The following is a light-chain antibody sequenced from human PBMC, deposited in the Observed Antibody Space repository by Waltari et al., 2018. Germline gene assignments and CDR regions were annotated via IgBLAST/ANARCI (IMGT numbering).Light chain of an antibody. V-gene: IGKV3-15*01. CDR1: QSVSSN. J-gene: IGKJ2*01. CDR3: QQYNNWPPT. CDR2: GAS. Sequence: EIVMTQSPATLSVSPGERATLPCRASQSVSSNLAWYQQKPGQAPRPLIYGASTRATGIPARFSGSGSGTEFTLTISSMQSEDFAVYYCQQYNNWPPTFGQGTKLEIK.